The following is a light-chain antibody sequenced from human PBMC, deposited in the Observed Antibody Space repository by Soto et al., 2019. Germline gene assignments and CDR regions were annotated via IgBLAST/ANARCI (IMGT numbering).Light chain of an antibody. J-gene: IGKJ1*01. V-gene: IGKV3-20*01. CDR3: QQYGSSGT. CDR2: GAS. Sequence: EIVLAQSPGTLSLSPGERATLSCRASQSVSNSYLAWYQQKPGQAPRLLIYGASSRATGIPDRFRGSGSGTDFTLTVSRLEPEDFAVYYCQQYGSSGTFGQGTKVDIK. CDR1: QSVSNSY.